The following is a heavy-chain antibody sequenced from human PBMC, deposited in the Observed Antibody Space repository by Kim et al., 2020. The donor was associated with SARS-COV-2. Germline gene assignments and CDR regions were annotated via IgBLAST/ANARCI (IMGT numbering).Heavy chain of an antibody. J-gene: IGHJ4*02. CDR1: GYSISSGYY. CDR2: IYHSGST. Sequence: SETLSLTCTVSGYSISSGYYWGWIRQPPGKGLEWIGSIYHSGSTYYNPSLKSRVTISVDTSKNQFSLKLSSVTAADTAVYYCARGYPPDYGGKGGDYWGQGTLVTVSS. D-gene: IGHD4-17*01. CDR3: ARGYPPDYGGKGGDY. V-gene: IGHV4-38-2*02.